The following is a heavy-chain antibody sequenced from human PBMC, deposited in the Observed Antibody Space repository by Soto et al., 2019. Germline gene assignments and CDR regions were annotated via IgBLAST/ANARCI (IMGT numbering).Heavy chain of an antibody. V-gene: IGHV1-18*01. CDR3: ARAHDCGGDCYHPQFDY. Sequence: QVQLVQSGTEVKKPGASVKVSCKASDDTLSSYGINWVRQAPGQGLEWMGWISGHNDNTNYAQMFQGRVTMTTDTSTNTAYMELRSLGSDDTAVYFCARAHDCGGDCYHPQFDYWGQGTLVTVSS. D-gene: IGHD2-21*02. J-gene: IGHJ4*02. CDR1: DDTLSSYG. CDR2: ISGHNDNT.